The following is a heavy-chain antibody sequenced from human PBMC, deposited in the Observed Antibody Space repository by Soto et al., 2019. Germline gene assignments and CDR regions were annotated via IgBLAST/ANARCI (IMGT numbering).Heavy chain of an antibody. CDR1: GGSISSDGSY. CDR3: ARGLAAAGLFGFGP. D-gene: IGHD6-13*01. J-gene: IGHJ5*02. Sequence: SETLSLTCTVSGGSISSDGSYWSWIRQHPGKGLEWIGCLFYSGSTYYNPSLKSRVTISVDTFKNQFSLKLSSVTAADTAVYYCARGLAAAGLFGFGPWGQGTLVTVSS. V-gene: IGHV4-31*03. CDR2: LFYSGST.